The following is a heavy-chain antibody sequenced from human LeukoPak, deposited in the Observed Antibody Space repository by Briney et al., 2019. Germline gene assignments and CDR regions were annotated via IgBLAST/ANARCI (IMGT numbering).Heavy chain of an antibody. CDR2: IKQDGSEK. CDR3: AKSGYNRFDY. J-gene: IGHJ4*02. Sequence: GGSLRLSCAASGFTFSSYWMNWVRQAPGKGLEWVANIKQDGSEKYYVDSVKGRFTISRDNAKKSLYLQMNSLRADDTAVYYCAKSGYNRFDYWGQGTLVTVSS. CDR1: GFTFSSYW. V-gene: IGHV3-7*01. D-gene: IGHD5-24*01.